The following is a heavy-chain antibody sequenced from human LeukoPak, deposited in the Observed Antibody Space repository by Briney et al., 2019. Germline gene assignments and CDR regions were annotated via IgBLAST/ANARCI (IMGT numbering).Heavy chain of an antibody. CDR3: ARDSTFGELLY. D-gene: IGHD3-10*01. CDR2: ISTGGDRA. CDR1: GFTFSNYA. J-gene: IGHJ4*02. V-gene: IGHV3-23*01. Sequence: GGSLRLSCAASGFTFSNYAMDWVRQAPGKGLEWVSAISTGGDRAYYADSVMGRFTISRDNAKNSLYLQMNSLRAEDTAVYYCARDSTFGELLYWGQGTLVTVSS.